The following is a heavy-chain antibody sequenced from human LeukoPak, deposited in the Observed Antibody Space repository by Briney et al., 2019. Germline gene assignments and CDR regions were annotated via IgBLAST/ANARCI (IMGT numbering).Heavy chain of an antibody. CDR1: GGTFSSYT. CDR3: AREEAAVAGTFGLDY. Sequence: SVKVSCKASGGTFSSYTISWVRQAPGQGLEWMGRIIPILGIANYAQKFQGRITITADKSTSTAYMELSSLRSEDTAVYYCAREEAAVAGTFGLDYWGQGTLVTVSS. CDR2: IIPILGIA. D-gene: IGHD6-19*01. J-gene: IGHJ4*02. V-gene: IGHV1-69*04.